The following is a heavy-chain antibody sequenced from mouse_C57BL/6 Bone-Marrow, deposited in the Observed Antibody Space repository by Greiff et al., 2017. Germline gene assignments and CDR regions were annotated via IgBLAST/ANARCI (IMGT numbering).Heavy chain of an antibody. J-gene: IGHJ2*01. D-gene: IGHD1-1*01. Sequence: QVQLQQSGPELVKPGASVKISCKASGYAFSSSWMNWVKQRPGKGLEWIGRIYPGDGDTNYNGKFKGKATLTADKSSSTAYMQLSSLTSEDSAVYFCAREYCGRSYYYGCWGHGATLS. CDR1: GYAFSSSW. V-gene: IGHV1-82*01. CDR2: IYPGDGDT. CDR3: AREYCGRSYYYGC.